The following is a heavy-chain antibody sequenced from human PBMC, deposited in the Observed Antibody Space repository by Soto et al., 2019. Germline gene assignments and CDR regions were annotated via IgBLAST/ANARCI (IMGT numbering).Heavy chain of an antibody. CDR2: ISGSGENT. V-gene: IGHV3-23*01. CDR3: ADGGEWSFNFDY. D-gene: IGHD3-3*01. CDR1: GFSFNIYA. J-gene: IGHJ4*02. Sequence: EVQLLESGGGLVQPGGSPRLSCAASGFSFNIYAMSWVRQAPGKGLEWVCAISGSGENTYYADSVKGRFTISRDNSKNTLYLQMNNLRVEDKAVYYCADGGEWSFNFDYWGQGTLVTVSS.